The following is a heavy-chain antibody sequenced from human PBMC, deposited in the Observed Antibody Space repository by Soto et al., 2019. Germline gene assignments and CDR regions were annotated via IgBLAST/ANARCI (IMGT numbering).Heavy chain of an antibody. CDR3: ARDSQRTYYGAGSLDY. V-gene: IGHV4-4*07. CDR2: IYTSGST. CDR1: NGSISNYY. J-gene: IGHJ4*02. D-gene: IGHD3-10*01. Sequence: SETLSLTCTVSNGSISNYYWSWIRQPAGKGLEWIGRIYTSGSTNYNPSLKSRVTMSTDTSKNQFSLKMSSVTAADTAVYYCARDSQRTYYGAGSLDYWGQGTMVTVSS.